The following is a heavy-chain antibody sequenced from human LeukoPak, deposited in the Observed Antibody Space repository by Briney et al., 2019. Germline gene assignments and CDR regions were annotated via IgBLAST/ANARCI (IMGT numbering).Heavy chain of an antibody. CDR2: INPSGGST. Sequence: GASVKVSCKASGYTFTSYYMHWVRQAPGQGLEWMGIINPSGGSTSYAQKFQGRVTMTRDTSTSTVYMELSSLRSEDTAVYYCARVSIVGATTPAFDIWGQGTMVTVSS. J-gene: IGHJ3*02. CDR3: ARVSIVGATTPAFDI. CDR1: GYTFTSYY. V-gene: IGHV1-46*01. D-gene: IGHD1-26*01.